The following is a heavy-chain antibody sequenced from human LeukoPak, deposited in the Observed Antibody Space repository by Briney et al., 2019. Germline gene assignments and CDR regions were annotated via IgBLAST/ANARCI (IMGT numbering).Heavy chain of an antibody. CDR2: INPNSGGT. CDR3: ARDQEGFDY. CDR1: GYTFTGYY. J-gene: IGHJ4*02. Sequence: ASVKVSCKASGYTFTGYYMHWVRQAPGQGLEWMGRINPNSGGTNYAQKFQGRVTVTRDTSTSTVHMELSGLRSEDTAVYYCARDQEGFDYWGQGTLVTVFS. V-gene: IGHV1-2*06.